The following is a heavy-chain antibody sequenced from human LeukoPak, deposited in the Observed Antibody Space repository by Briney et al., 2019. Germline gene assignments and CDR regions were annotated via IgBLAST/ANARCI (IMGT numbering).Heavy chain of an antibody. Sequence: PLETLSLTCTVSGGSISSGDYYWSWIRQPPGKGLEWIGYIYYSGSTYYNPSLKSRVTISIDTSKNQFSLKLSSVTAADTAVYYCARDRNYGAQAGAFDIWGQGTMVTVSS. CDR2: IYYSGST. D-gene: IGHD4-17*01. J-gene: IGHJ3*02. CDR3: ARDRNYGAQAGAFDI. CDR1: GGSISSGDYY. V-gene: IGHV4-30-4*08.